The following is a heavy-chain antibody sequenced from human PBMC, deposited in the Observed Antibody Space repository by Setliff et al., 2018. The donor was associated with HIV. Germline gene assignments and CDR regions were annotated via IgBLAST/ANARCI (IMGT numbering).Heavy chain of an antibody. Sequence: PGGSLRLSCAASGFTFSSYSMNWVRQAPGKGLEWVSSISSSSSYIYYADSLKGRFTISRDNAKNSLYLEMNSLRAEDTAVYYCAREVACASCYHAFDIWGQGTLVTVSS. CDR1: GFTFSSYS. D-gene: IGHD2-2*01. J-gene: IGHJ3*02. V-gene: IGHV3-21*06. CDR2: ISSSSSYI. CDR3: AREVACASCYHAFDI.